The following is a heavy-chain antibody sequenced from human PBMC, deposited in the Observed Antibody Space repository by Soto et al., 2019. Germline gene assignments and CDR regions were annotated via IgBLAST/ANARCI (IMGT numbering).Heavy chain of an antibody. V-gene: IGHV1-3*01. CDR3: ARDREWLVLNYYYGMDV. CDR2: INAGNGNS. Sequence: GASVKVSCKASGYPFTSYALHWVRQAPGQRLEWMGWINAGNGNSKYSQRFQGRLTITRDTSASTAYMELSSLRSEDTAVYYCARDREWLVLNYYYGMDVWGQGTTVTVSS. CDR1: GYPFTSYA. J-gene: IGHJ6*02. D-gene: IGHD6-19*01.